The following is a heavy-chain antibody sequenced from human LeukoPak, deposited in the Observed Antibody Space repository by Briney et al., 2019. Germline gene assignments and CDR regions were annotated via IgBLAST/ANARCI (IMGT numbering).Heavy chain of an antibody. CDR1: GYTFSNYG. V-gene: IGHV1-18*01. J-gene: IGHJ4*01. CDR2: ITAYNGNR. Sequence: ASVKVSCTTSGYTFSNYGISWVRQAPGQGLEWVGWITAYNGNRLYAQRFQGRITLTTDTSTSTSYMELRSLEYDDTAIYYCARDNDKVVDHWGQGTLVTVSS. D-gene: IGHD1-1*01. CDR3: ARDNDKVVDH.